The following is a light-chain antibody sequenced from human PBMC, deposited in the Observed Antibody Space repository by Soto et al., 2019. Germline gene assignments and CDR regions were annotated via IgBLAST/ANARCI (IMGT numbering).Light chain of an antibody. CDR1: QSISIW. CDR3: QQYNSYSLT. Sequence: DIQMTQSPSTLSASVGDRVTITCRASQSISIWLAWYQQKPGKAPKLLIYKASSLESGVPSRFSGSRSGTEFTLTISRLQPDDFATYYCQQYNSYSLTFGGGTKVEIK. V-gene: IGKV1-5*03. J-gene: IGKJ4*01. CDR2: KAS.